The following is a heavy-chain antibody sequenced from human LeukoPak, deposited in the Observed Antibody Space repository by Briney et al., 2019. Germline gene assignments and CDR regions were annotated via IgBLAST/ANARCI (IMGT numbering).Heavy chain of an antibody. V-gene: IGHV4-59*01. J-gene: IGHJ6*03. CDR2: IYYSGST. CDR1: GGSISSYY. D-gene: IGHD4-11*01. CDR3: ARGRVSSSTWYSTYYYFFYMDF. Sequence: SETLSLTCTASGGSISSYYWSWIRQPPGKGLEWIGYIYYSGSTKFNPSLNGRVSISRDTSNNFFSLRLRSVTAADTAVYFCARGRVSSSTWYSTYYYFFYMDFWGKGTTVTVSS.